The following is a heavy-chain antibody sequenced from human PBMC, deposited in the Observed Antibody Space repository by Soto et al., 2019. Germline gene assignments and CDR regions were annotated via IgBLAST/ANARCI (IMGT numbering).Heavy chain of an antibody. CDR3: ARSGFP. CDR2: IYYSGST. CDR1: GGSISSGGYY. J-gene: IGHJ5*02. V-gene: IGHV4-31*03. Sequence: QVQLQESGPGLVKPSQTLSLTCTVSGGSISSGGYYWSWIRQHPGKGLEWIGYIYYSGSTYYYPSLNGRVTLTVDTSKPQFSLKLSSVPAAVTTIYHCARSGFPWGQGTLVTVSS. D-gene: IGHD1-26*01.